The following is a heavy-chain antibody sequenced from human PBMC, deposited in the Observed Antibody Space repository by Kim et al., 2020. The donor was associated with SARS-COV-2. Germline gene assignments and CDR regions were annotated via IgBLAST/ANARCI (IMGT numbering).Heavy chain of an antibody. D-gene: IGHD2-2*01. V-gene: IGHV1-46*01. CDR3: ARDLRYCSSTSCYQLTMVRGVISGGFDY. J-gene: IGHJ4*02. Sequence: ASVKVSCKASGYTFTSYYMHWVRQAPGQGLEWMGIINPSGGSTSYAQKFQGRVTMTRDTSTSTVYMELSSLRSEDTAVYYCARDLRYCSSTSCYQLTMVRGVISGGFDYWGQGTLVTVSS. CDR2: INPSGGST. CDR1: GYTFTSYY.